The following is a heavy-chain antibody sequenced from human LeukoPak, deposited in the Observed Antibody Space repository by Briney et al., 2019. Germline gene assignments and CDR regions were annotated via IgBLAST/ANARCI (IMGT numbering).Heavy chain of an antibody. CDR3: ARITVTKKRDPYYFDY. CDR2: ISAYNGNT. Sequence: ASVKVSCKASGYTFTSYGISWVRRAPGQGLEWMGWISAYNGNTNYAQKLQGRVTMTTDTSTSTAYMELRSLRSDDTAVYYCARITVTKKRDPYYFDYWGQGTLVTVSS. D-gene: IGHD4-17*01. J-gene: IGHJ4*02. CDR1: GYTFTSYG. V-gene: IGHV1-18*01.